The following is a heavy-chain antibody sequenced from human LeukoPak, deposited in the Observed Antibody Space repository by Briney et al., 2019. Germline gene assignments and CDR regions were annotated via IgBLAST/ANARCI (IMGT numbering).Heavy chain of an antibody. D-gene: IGHD3-10*01. CDR3: AREGMVRGVITNYWYFDL. CDR1: GFTFSSYA. Sequence: GGSLRLSCAASGFTFSSYAMSWVRQAPGKGLEWGSGISGSGGKTYYADSVKGRFTISRDNFKNTLYLQMNSLRAEDTAVYYCAREGMVRGVITNYWYFDLWGRGTLVTVSS. J-gene: IGHJ2*01. CDR2: ISGSGGKT. V-gene: IGHV3-23*01.